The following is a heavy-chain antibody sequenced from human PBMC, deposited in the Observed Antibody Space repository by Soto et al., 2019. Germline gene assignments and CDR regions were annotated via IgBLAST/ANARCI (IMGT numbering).Heavy chain of an antibody. J-gene: IGHJ1*01. CDR2: INWNGGST. CDR3: ASNIAAAGPDAEYFQH. CDR1: GFTFADYG. D-gene: IGHD6-13*01. V-gene: IGHV3-20*04. Sequence: GGSLRLSCAASGFTFADYGMSWVRQDPGKGLEWVSGINWNGGSTGYADSVKGRFTISRDNAKNSLYLQMNSLRAEDTALYYCASNIAAAGPDAEYFQHWGQGTLVTVSS.